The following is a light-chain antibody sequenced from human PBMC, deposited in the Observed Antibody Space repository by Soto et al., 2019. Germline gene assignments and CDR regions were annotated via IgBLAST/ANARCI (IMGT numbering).Light chain of an antibody. J-gene: IGKJ1*01. CDR3: QHYNSYSEA. V-gene: IGKV1-5*03. CDR2: KAS. CDR1: QSISSW. Sequence: DLHITQSPSTPSASVGDRVPLPCRASQSISSWLAWYQQKPGKAPKLLIYKASTLKSGFPSRFSGSGSGTEFTLTISSLQPDDFATYYCQHYNSYSEAFGQGTKVDIK.